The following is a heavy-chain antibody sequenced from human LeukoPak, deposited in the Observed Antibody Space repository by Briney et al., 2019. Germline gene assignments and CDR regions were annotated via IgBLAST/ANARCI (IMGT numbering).Heavy chain of an antibody. V-gene: IGHV3-23*01. CDR3: AKDAYYDSSGYSWYFDY. D-gene: IGHD3-22*01. Sequence: GGALRLSCAASGFTFSSYAMSWVRQAPGKGLEWVSAISGSGGSTYYADSVKGRFTISRDNSKNTLYLQMNSLRAEDTAVYYCAKDAYYDSSGYSWYFDYWGQGTLVTVSS. CDR1: GFTFSSYA. CDR2: ISGSGGST. J-gene: IGHJ4*02.